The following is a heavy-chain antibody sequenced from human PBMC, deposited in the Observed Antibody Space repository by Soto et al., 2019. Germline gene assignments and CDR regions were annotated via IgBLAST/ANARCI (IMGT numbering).Heavy chain of an antibody. V-gene: IGHV5-51*01. J-gene: IGHJ4*02. CDR3: ARLRGMATISFSPYYFDY. Sequence: GESLKISCKGSGYSFTSYWIGWVRQMPGKGLEWMGIIYPGDSDTRYSPSFQGQVTISADKSISTAYLQWSSLKASDTAMYYCARLRGMATISFSPYYFDYWGQGTLVTVSS. CDR1: GYSFTSYW. D-gene: IGHD5-12*01. CDR2: IYPGDSDT.